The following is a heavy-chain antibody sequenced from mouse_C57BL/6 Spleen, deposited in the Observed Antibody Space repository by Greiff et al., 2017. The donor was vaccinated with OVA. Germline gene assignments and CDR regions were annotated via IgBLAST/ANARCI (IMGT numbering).Heavy chain of an antibody. D-gene: IGHD3-2*02. Sequence: QVQLQQPGAELVKPGASVKLSCKASGYTFTSYWMHWVKQRPGRGLEWIGRIDPNSGGTKYNEKFKGKATLTVDKPSSTAYMQLSSLTSEYSAVYYCASWGQTAQATSFYAMDYWGQGTSVTVSS. CDR1: GYTFTSYW. J-gene: IGHJ4*01. V-gene: IGHV1-72*01. CDR3: ASWGQTAQATSFYAMDY. CDR2: IDPNSGGT.